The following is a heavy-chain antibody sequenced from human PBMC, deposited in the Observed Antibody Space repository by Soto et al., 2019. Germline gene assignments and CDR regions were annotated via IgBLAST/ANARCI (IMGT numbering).Heavy chain of an antibody. CDR1: GYTFTGYY. CDR3: ARGVSVVVDPSATPEFDL. CDR2: INPNSGGI. V-gene: IGHV1-2*02. D-gene: IGHD2-2*02. J-gene: IGHJ5*02. Sequence: ASVKASCPSSGYTFTGYYMHWLRQAPGQGLEWMGWINPNSGGINYAQKFQGRVTMTRDTSFNSAYMELSRLRSDDTAMYYCARGVSVVVDPSATPEFDLWGQGTRVTVSS.